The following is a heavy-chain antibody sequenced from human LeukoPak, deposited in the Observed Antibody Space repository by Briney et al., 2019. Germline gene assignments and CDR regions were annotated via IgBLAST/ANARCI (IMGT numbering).Heavy chain of an antibody. CDR3: ARERYSSSWTLDY. CDR1: GFTFSSYW. Sequence: GGSLRLSCAASGFTFSSYWMHWVRQAPGKGLVWVSRINSDGGSTSYADSVKGRFTISRDNAKNTLYLQMNSLRAEDTAVYYCARERYSSSWTLDYWGQGTLVTVSS. D-gene: IGHD6-13*01. CDR2: INSDGGST. V-gene: IGHV3-74*01. J-gene: IGHJ4*02.